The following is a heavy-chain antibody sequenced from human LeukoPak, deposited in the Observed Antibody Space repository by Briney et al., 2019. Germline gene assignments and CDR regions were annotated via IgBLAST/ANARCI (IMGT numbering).Heavy chain of an antibody. Sequence: SETLSLTCTVSGGSISSSSYYWGWIRQPPGKGLEWIGSIYYSGSTYYNPSLKSRVTISVDTSKNQFSLKLSSVTAADTAVYYCASIYDSSGSVSNWFDPWGQGTLVTVSS. CDR3: ASIYDSSGSVSNWFDP. J-gene: IGHJ5*02. CDR2: IYYSGST. D-gene: IGHD3-22*01. CDR1: GGSISSSSYY. V-gene: IGHV4-39*07.